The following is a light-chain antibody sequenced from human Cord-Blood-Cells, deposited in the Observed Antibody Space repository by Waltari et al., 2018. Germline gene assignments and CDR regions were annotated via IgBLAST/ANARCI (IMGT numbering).Light chain of an antibody. Sequence: DIQMTQSPSSLSASVGDRVTITCQASQDISNYLNWYQQKPGKAPKLLIYDASNLETGVPSRFSGSGSGTECTFNISSLQPEDIATYYCQQYDNPLTFGGGTKVEIK. CDR2: DAS. CDR3: QQYDNPLT. CDR1: QDISNY. V-gene: IGKV1-33*01. J-gene: IGKJ4*01.